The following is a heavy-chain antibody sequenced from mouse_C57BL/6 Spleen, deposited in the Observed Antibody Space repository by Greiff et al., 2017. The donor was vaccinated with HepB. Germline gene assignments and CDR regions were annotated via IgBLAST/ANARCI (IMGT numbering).Heavy chain of an antibody. D-gene: IGHD1-1*01. CDR1: GFTFSDAW. CDR2: IRNKANNHAT. J-gene: IGHJ1*03. Sequence: DVKLVESGGGLVQPGGSMKLSCAASGFTFSDAWMDWVRQSPEKGLEWVAEIRNKANNHATYYAESVKGRFTISRDDSKSSVYLQMNSLRAEDTGIYYCTRSLYYYGSSHWYFDVWGTGTTVTVSS. CDR3: TRSLYYYGSSHWYFDV. V-gene: IGHV6-6*01.